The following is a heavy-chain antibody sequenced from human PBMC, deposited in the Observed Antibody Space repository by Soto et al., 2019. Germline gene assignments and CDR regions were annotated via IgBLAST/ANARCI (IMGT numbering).Heavy chain of an antibody. CDR3: ARAPRYYDILTGRLQYYFDY. D-gene: IGHD3-9*01. CDR2: ISSSSSTI. J-gene: IGHJ4*02. Sequence: GGSLRLSCAASGFTFSSYSMNWVRQAPGKGLEWVSYISSSSSTIYYADSVKGRFTISRDNAKNSLYLQMNSLRDEDTAVYYCARAPRYYDILTGRLQYYFDYWGQGTLVTVSS. V-gene: IGHV3-48*02. CDR1: GFTFSSYS.